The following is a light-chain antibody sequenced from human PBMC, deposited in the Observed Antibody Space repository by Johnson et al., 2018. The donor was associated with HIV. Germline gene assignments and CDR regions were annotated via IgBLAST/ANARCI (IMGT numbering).Light chain of an antibody. CDR2: KNN. Sequence: QSIFTQPPSVSAAPGQKVTISCSGSSSTIGNNYVSWYQVLPGTAPKPLIYKNNNRPSGIPDRFSASKSGTPATLALTRLQPGDEAAYSRGTWDSSLTTGGVFGAGTKVTVL. V-gene: IGLV1-51*02. CDR3: GTWDSSLTTGGV. CDR1: SSTIGNNY. J-gene: IGLJ1*01.